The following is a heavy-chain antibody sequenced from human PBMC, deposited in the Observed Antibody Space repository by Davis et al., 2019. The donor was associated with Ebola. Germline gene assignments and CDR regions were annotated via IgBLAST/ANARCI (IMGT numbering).Heavy chain of an antibody. CDR3: ARTPFHYCSGGSCYPGWFDP. D-gene: IGHD2-15*01. V-gene: IGHV3-21*01. CDR2: ISSSSSYI. Sequence: GGSLRPSCAASGVTFSSYSMNWVRQAPGKGLEWVSSISSSSSYIYYADSVKGRFTISRDNAKNSLYLQINSLRAEDTAVYYCARTPFHYCSGGSCYPGWFDPWGQGTLVTVSS. CDR1: GVTFSSYS. J-gene: IGHJ5*02.